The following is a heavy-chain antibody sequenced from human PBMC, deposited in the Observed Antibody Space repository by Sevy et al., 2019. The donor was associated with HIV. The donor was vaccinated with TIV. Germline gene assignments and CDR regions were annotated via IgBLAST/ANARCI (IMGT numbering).Heavy chain of an antibody. V-gene: IGHV3-74*01. J-gene: IGHJ6*03. Sequence: GGSLRLSCAASGFTFSSYWMHWVRQAPGKGLVWVSRINSDGSSTSYADSVKGRFTISRDNAKNTLYLQMNSLRAEDTAVYYCARDRVDTAMGGYYYYYMDVWGKGTTVTVSS. CDR1: GFTFSSYW. CDR2: INSDGSST. D-gene: IGHD5-18*01. CDR3: ARDRVDTAMGGYYYYYMDV.